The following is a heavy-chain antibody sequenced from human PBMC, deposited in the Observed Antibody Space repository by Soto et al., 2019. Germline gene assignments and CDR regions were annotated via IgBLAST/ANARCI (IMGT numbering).Heavy chain of an antibody. V-gene: IGHV4-34*01. CDR1: GGSFSGYY. D-gene: IGHD2-2*01. CDR3: ARGADYCSSTSCYYFDY. J-gene: IGHJ4*02. CDR2: INHSGST. Sequence: SETLSLTCAVYGGSFSGYYWSWIRQPPGKGLEWIGEINHSGSTNYNPSLKSRVTISVDTSKNQFSLKLSSVTAADTAVYYCARGADYCSSTSCYYFDYWGQGTLVTVSS.